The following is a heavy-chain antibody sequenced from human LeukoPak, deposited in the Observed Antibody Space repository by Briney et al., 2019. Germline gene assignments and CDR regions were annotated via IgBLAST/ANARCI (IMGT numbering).Heavy chain of an antibody. J-gene: IGHJ6*03. CDR1: GYTFTSYD. D-gene: IGHD3-3*01. Sequence: ASVKVSCKASGYTFTSYDINWVRQATGQGLEWMGWMNPNSGNTGYAQKFQGRVTITRNTSISTAYMELSSLRSEDTAVYYCARGRSGYYRYYYYYYMDVWGKGTTVTVSS. CDR3: ARGRSGYYRYYYYYYMDV. V-gene: IGHV1-8*03. CDR2: MNPNSGNT.